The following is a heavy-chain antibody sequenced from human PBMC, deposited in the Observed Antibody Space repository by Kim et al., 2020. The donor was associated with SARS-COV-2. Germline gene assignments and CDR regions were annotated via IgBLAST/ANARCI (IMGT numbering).Heavy chain of an antibody. CDR1: GGSISSGGYY. J-gene: IGHJ4*02. CDR2: IYYSGST. CDR3: AREGYDYGDFV. D-gene: IGHD4-17*01. V-gene: IGHV4-31*03. Sequence: SETLSLTCTVSGGSISSGGYYWSWIRQHPGKGLEWIGYIYYSGSTYYNPSLKSRVTISVDTSKNQFSLKLSSVTAADTAVYYCAREGYDYGDFVWGQGTLVTVSS.